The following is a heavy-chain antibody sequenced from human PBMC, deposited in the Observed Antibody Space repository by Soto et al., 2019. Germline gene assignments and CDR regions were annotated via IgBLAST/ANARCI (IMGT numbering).Heavy chain of an antibody. CDR1: GGSISTNDW. CDR3: ARGRPDTDRYNLNL. D-gene: IGHD5-18*01. Sequence: SETLSLTCAVSGGSISTNDWWTWIRQSPGKGLEWIGEIYHRGSTKSNPSLKRRVTISVDKSNNQFSLNLRFVTAADTAIYYCARGRPDTDRYNLNLWRQGTLFTVSS. CDR2: IYHRGST. V-gene: IGHV4-4*02. J-gene: IGHJ5*02.